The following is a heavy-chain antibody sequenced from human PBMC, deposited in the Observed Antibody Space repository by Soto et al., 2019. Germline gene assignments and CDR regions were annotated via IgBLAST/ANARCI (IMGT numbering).Heavy chain of an antibody. CDR1: GYIFTSYG. D-gene: IGHD3-10*01. CDR2: ISTHNGNT. CDR3: ASENSFYGSGTCYFFGMDV. V-gene: IGHV1-18*01. J-gene: IGHJ6*04. Sequence: ASVKVSCKTSGYIFTSYGISWVRQAPGQGLEWMGWISTHNGNTNYAQKLQDRVTMTTDTSTSTAYMELRSLRSDDTAVYYCASENSFYGSGTCYFFGMDVCGDETTVAFAS.